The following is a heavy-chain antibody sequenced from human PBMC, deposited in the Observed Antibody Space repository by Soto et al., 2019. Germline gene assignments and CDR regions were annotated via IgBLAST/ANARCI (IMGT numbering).Heavy chain of an antibody. Sequence: QVRLMESGGGLVKPGGSLRLSCAASGFTFSDFYMSWIRQAPGKGLEWVSYISSSATTIYYADSVKGRFTVSRDNTKNSLFLQMNSLRAEDMAVYYCAREGVTGWGLDVWGQGTTVTVSS. CDR2: ISSSATTI. CDR3: AREGVTGWGLDV. D-gene: IGHD2-15*01. CDR1: GFTFSDFY. J-gene: IGHJ6*02. V-gene: IGHV3-11*01.